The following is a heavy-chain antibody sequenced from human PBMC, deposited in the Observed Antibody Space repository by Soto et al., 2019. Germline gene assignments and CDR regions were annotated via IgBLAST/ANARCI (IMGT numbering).Heavy chain of an antibody. CDR1: GFSLTTDRVG. CDR3: AHAYGGRSLH. Sequence: QITLKESGPTLVKPTQTLTLTCTFSGFSLTTDRVGVGWIRQPPGEALEWLAVIYWDDSKTYRPSLESRLTITKDTSKTHVALTTTNMDSLDTATYYCAHAYGGRSLHWGQGTLVTVSS. D-gene: IGHD1-26*01. J-gene: IGHJ4*02. V-gene: IGHV2-5*02. CDR2: IYWDDSK.